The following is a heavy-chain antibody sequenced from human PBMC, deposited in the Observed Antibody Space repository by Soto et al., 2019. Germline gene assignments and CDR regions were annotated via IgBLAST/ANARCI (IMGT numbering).Heavy chain of an antibody. J-gene: IGHJ6*02. CDR3: ARDLVEMATITYYYYYGMDV. D-gene: IGHD5-12*01. CDR2: IIPIFGTA. V-gene: IGHV1-69*06. CDR1: GGTFSSYA. Sequence: SVKVSCKASGGTFSSYAISWVRQAPGQGLEWMGGIIPIFGTANYAQKFQGRVTITADKSTSTAYMELSSLRSEDTAVYYCARDLVEMATITYYYYYGMDVWGQGTTVTVSS.